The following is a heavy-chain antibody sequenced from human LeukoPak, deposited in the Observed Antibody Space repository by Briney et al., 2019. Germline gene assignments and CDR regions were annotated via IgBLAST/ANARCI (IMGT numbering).Heavy chain of an antibody. CDR1: GYTFTCYH. CDR3: ARGGGSTVTRKLDY. J-gene: IGHJ4*02. D-gene: IGHD4-17*01. Sequence: ASVKVSCKASGYTFTCYHMHWVRQAPGQGLEWMGRINPNSGGTNYAQKFQGRVTMTRDTSISTAYMELSRLRSDDTAVYYCARGGGSTVTRKLDYWGQGTLVTVSS. CDR2: INPNSGGT. V-gene: IGHV1-2*06.